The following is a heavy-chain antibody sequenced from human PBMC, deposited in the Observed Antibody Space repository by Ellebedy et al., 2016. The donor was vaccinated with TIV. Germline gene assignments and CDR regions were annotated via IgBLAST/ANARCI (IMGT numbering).Heavy chain of an antibody. CDR3: AVSRSSGWLDV. CDR2: IFSGGST. V-gene: IGHV3-53*01. J-gene: IGHJ6*02. Sequence: GESLKIPCAASWFTVSSNYMSWVRQDPGKGLEWVSVIFSGGSTYFADSVKGRFTISRDNSKNTLDLQMNNLRAEDTAVYYCAVSRSSGWLDVWGQGTTVTVSS. D-gene: IGHD6-19*01. CDR1: WFTVSSNY.